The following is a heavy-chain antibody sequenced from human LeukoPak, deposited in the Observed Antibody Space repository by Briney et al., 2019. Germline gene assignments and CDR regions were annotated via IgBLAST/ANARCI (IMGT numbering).Heavy chain of an antibody. CDR3: AKGSSSSRPYYFDY. V-gene: IGHV3-53*01. Sequence: GGSLRLSCAASGFIVSGDFMSWVRQAPGKGLEWVSVIYSDGSTYYADSVKGRFTISRHNSKNTLYLQMNSLRAEDTAVYYCAKGSSSSRPYYFDYWGQGTLVTVSS. D-gene: IGHD6-13*01. CDR2: IYSDGST. J-gene: IGHJ4*02. CDR1: GFIVSGDF.